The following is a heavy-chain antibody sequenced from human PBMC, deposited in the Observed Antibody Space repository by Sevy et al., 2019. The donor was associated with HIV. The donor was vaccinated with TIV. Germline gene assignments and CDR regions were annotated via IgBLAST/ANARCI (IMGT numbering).Heavy chain of an antibody. Sequence: GGSLRLSCAVSGFTFSSYGMHWVRQAPGKGLEWVAVIWFDGSNTFYADSVKGRFTISRDIAENTLHLQMNSLRAEDTAVYYCARDLESYNYGAYGPSFMPDYWGQGTVVTVSS. CDR2: IWFDGSNT. J-gene: IGHJ4*02. CDR3: ARDLESYNYGAYGPSFMPDY. CDR1: GFTFSSYG. V-gene: IGHV3-33*01. D-gene: IGHD1-1*01.